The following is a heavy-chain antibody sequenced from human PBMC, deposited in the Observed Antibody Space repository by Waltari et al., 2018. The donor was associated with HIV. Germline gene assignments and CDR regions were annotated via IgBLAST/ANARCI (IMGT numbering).Heavy chain of an antibody. J-gene: IGHJ4*01. CDR3: ARSGIVRGRSYELLAF. D-gene: IGHD3-16*01. CDR1: GYNFTSYT. V-gene: IGHV1-3*01. Sequence: QVLLVQSGTEVKKPGASVTISCKASGYNFTSYTVHWVRQAPGRGLEWLGWINCGNGNSVYSPGFQDRLALTRDISAITSYFVLSGLTSADTSVYFCARSGIVRGRSYELLAFWGQGT. CDR2: INCGNGNS.